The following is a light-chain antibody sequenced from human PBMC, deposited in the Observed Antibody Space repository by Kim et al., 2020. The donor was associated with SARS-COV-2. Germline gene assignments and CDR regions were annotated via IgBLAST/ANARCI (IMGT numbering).Light chain of an antibody. J-gene: IGLJ1*01. CDR3: NARDSSGNLYV. Sequence: ALGQTVSFTCQGYGLRTYYAGWYQQKPGQAPVLVIYDKNNRPSVIPDRFSGSSSGDTASLTITGAQAEDEADYYCNARDSSGNLYVFGTGTKVTVL. CDR1: GLRTYY. CDR2: DKN. V-gene: IGLV3-19*01.